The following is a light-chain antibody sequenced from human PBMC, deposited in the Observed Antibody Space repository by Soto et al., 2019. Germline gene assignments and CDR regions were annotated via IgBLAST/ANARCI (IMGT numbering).Light chain of an antibody. CDR2: GAS. Sequence: EIVLTQSPGFLSLSPGERATLSCRASQSVDSSFFAWYQQKPGQAPRLLIYGASKRATGIPDRFSGSGSGTDFTLPISRLEPEDFEVYYCQQYVSSVTFGQGTKVEIK. V-gene: IGKV3-20*01. CDR1: QSVDSSF. CDR3: QQYVSSVT. J-gene: IGKJ1*01.